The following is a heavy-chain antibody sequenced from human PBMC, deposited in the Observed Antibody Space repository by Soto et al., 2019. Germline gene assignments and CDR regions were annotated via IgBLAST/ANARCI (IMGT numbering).Heavy chain of an antibody. V-gene: IGHV3-73*01. CDR2: IRSKANSYAT. J-gene: IGHJ6*02. CDR1: GFTFSGSA. Sequence: PGGSLRLACAASGFTFSGSAMHWVRQASGKGLEWVGRIRSKANSYATAYAASVKGRFTISRDDSKNTAYLQMNSLKTEDTAVYYCTPGIAAAGTRYYYYYGMDVWGQGTTVTVS. CDR3: TPGIAAAGTRYYYYYGMDV. D-gene: IGHD6-13*01.